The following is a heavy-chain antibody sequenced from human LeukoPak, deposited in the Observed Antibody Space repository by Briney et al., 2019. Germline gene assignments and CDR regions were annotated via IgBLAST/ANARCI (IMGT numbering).Heavy chain of an antibody. CDR1: GFTFSSYA. CDR3: AKGPGYYYDSSGYYYFDY. D-gene: IGHD3-22*01. V-gene: IGHV3-23*01. J-gene: IGHJ4*02. CDR2: ISGSGGST. Sequence: GALRLSCAASGFTFSSYAMSWVRQAPGKGLEWVSAISGSGGSTYYADSVKGRFTISRDDSKNTLYLQMNSLRAEDTAVYYCAKGPGYYYDSSGYYYFDYRGQGTLVTVSS.